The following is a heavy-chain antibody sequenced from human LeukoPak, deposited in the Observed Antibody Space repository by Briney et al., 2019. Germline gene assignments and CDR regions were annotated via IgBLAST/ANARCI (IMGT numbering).Heavy chain of an antibody. Sequence: ASVEVSCKASGYTFTGYYMHWVRQAPGQGLEWMGRINPNSGGTNYAQKFQGRVTMTRDTSISTAYMELSRLRSDDTAVYYCARVSILWFGESFDYWGQGTLVTVSS. D-gene: IGHD3-10*01. CDR3: ARVSILWFGESFDY. CDR2: INPNSGGT. CDR1: GYTFTGYY. V-gene: IGHV1-2*06. J-gene: IGHJ4*02.